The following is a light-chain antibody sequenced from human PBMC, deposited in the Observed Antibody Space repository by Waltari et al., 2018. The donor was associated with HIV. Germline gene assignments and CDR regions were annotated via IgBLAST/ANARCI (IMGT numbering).Light chain of an antibody. CDR3: QQYYLVPYT. J-gene: IGKJ2*01. V-gene: IGKV4-1*01. CDR1: QSLLYGSNNKNY. CDR2: WAS. Sequence: DVVMTQSPDSLTVSVGERATLNCKSSQSLLYGSNNKNYLAWYQQRPGHRPKLLIYWASTRQSGVPDRFSGSGSGKDFSLTISSLQAEDVAVYYCQQYYLVPYTFGQGTKLEIK.